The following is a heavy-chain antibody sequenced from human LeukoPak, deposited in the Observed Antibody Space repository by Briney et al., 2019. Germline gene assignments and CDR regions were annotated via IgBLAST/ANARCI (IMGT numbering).Heavy chain of an antibody. J-gene: IGHJ4*02. CDR2: ISYSGTT. V-gene: IGHV4-39*01. CDR1: GGSINSGISYY. D-gene: IGHD3-16*01. CDR3: ARHHHDGGFDY. Sequence: PSETLSLTCTVSGGSINSGISYYWAWIRQPPGKGLVWIGSISYSGTTYYNLYLKGRGTISVDTSKRQFSLRVRSVTAADTALFYCARHHHDGGFDYWGRGTLVTVSS.